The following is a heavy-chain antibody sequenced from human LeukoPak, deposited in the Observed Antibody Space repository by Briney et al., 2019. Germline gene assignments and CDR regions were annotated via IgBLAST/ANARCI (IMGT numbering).Heavy chain of an antibody. V-gene: IGHV3-73*01. CDR1: GFTFSGSA. CDR2: IRSKANSYAT. J-gene: IGHJ6*02. D-gene: IGHD1-26*01. Sequence: GGSLRLSCAASGFTFSGSAMHWVRQASGKGLEWVGRIRSKANSYATAYAASVKGRFTISRDDSKNTAYLQMNSLKTEDTAVYYCTRQGSYGSPRDYYYYGMDVWGQGTTVTVSS. CDR3: TRQGSYGSPRDYYYYGMDV.